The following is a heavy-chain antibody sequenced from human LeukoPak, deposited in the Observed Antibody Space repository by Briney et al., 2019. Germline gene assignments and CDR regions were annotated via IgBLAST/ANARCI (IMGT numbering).Heavy chain of an antibody. CDR1: GFTFSIYA. V-gene: IGHV3-23*01. CDR3: FPYAGELFDY. Sequence: GESLRLSCAASGFTFSIYAMTWVRQAPGKGLEWVSAISGNGDKYYADSVKGWFTVSRDNSKNTLYLQMNSLSPDDTAVYYCFPYAGELFDYRGQGTLVTVS. J-gene: IGHJ4*02. CDR2: ISGNGDK. D-gene: IGHD1-7*01.